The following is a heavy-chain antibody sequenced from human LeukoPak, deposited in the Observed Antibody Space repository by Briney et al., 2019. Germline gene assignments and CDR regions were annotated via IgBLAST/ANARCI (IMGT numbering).Heavy chain of an antibody. Sequence: GSLRLSCAASGFTFSTYSMNWVRRAPGKGLEWVGYIFYSGSTNYNPSLKSRVTISVDTSKSQLSLKLNSVTAADTAVYYCAGSYNWSDDFDYWGPGTLVTVSS. CDR2: IFYSGST. V-gene: IGHV4-59*01. D-gene: IGHD1-1*01. J-gene: IGHJ4*02. CDR3: AGSYNWSDDFDY. CDR1: GFTFSTYS.